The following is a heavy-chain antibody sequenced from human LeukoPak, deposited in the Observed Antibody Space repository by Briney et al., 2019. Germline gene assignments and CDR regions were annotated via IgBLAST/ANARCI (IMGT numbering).Heavy chain of an antibody. J-gene: IGHJ4*02. D-gene: IGHD3-22*01. V-gene: IGHV3-7*01. CDR3: ARDRGYSTFDY. CDR2: LDQDGSEK. CDR1: GFTFSSYW. Sequence: GGSLRLSCAASGFTFSSYWMSWVRQPPGKGLAWVANLDQDGSEKNYVDSVKGRFTISRDNAKNSLYLQMNSLRAEDTALYYCARDRGYSTFDYWGQGTLVTVSS.